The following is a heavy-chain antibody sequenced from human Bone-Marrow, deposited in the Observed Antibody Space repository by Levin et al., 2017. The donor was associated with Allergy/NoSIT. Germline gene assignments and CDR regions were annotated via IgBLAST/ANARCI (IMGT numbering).Heavy chain of an antibody. CDR3: AHWAYGDYGRWFGP. J-gene: IGHJ5*02. V-gene: IGHV2-5*02. CDR1: GFSLSTSGVG. CDR2: IYWDDDK. Sequence: SGPTLVKPTQTLTLTCTFSGFSLSTSGVGVGWIRQPPGKALEWLALIYWDDDKRYIPSLKSRLTITKDTSKNQVVLTMTNMDPVDTATYYCAHWAYGDYGRWFGPWGQGTLVTVSS. D-gene: IGHD4-17*01.